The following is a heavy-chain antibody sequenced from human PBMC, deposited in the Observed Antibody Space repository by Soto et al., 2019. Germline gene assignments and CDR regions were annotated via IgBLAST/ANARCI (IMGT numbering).Heavy chain of an antibody. CDR3: ARGLTMGQLPSHFDH. J-gene: IGHJ5*02. CDR1: GGSVSNDNFY. D-gene: IGHD3-16*01. V-gene: IGHV4-61*01. Sequence: NPSETRSLTCTVSGGSVSNDNFYWSWIRQPPGKGLEWIGYVHSSGITNYNPSLKRRVTISVDTSRNQFSLRLSSVTAADTAVYYCARGLTMGQLPSHFDHWGQGTLVTVSS. CDR2: VHSSGIT.